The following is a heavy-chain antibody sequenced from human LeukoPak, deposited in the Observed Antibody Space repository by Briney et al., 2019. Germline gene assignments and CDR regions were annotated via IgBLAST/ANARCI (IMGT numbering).Heavy chain of an antibody. D-gene: IGHD3-22*01. CDR1: GGSISSGDYY. Sequence: SETLSLTCTVSGGSISSGDYYWSWIRQPPGKGLEWIGYIYYSGSTYYNPSLKSRVTISVDTSKSQFSLKLSSVTAADTAVYYCARVVDYGSSGYHFDYWGQGTLVTVSS. CDR2: IYYSGST. CDR3: ARVVDYGSSGYHFDY. J-gene: IGHJ4*02. V-gene: IGHV4-30-4*01.